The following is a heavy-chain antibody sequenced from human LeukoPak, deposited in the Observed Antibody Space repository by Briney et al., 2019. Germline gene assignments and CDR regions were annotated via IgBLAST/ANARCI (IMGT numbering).Heavy chain of an antibody. J-gene: IGHJ2*01. D-gene: IGHD4-17*01. Sequence: TASETLSLTCTVSGGSISSYYWSWIRQPPGKGLEWIGYIYYSGSTNYNPSLKSRVTISVDTSKNQFSLKLSSVTAADTAVYYCARAPPTYYGDSNWYFGLWGRGTLVTVSS. CDR1: GGSISSYY. V-gene: IGHV4-59*01. CDR2: IYYSGST. CDR3: ARAPPTYYGDSNWYFGL.